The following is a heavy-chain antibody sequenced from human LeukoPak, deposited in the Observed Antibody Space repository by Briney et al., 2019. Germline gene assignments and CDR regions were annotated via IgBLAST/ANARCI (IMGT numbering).Heavy chain of an antibody. J-gene: IGHJ1*01. Sequence: PGGSLRLSCAASGFTFSSYSMNWVRQAPGKGLEWVSSISSSSSFIYYADSVKGRFTISRDNAKNSLYLQMNSLRAEDTAVYYCAKDYGDMPRFQHWGRGTLVTVSS. D-gene: IGHD4-17*01. V-gene: IGHV3-21*01. CDR1: GFTFSSYS. CDR3: AKDYGDMPRFQH. CDR2: ISSSSSFI.